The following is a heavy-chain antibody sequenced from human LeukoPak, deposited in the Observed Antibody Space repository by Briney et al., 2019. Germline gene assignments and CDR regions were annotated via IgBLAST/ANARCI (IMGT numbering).Heavy chain of an antibody. V-gene: IGHV3-21*01. CDR3: AGDCSTSCYMLGYYMDV. CDR2: ISSSSSYI. CDR1: GFTFSSYS. J-gene: IGHJ6*03. Sequence: GGSLRLSCAASGFTFSSYSMNWVRQAPGKGLEWVSSISSSSSYIYYADSVKGRFTISRDNAKNSLYLQMNSLRAEDTAVYYCAGDCSTSCYMLGYYMDVWGKGTTVTVSS. D-gene: IGHD2-2*02.